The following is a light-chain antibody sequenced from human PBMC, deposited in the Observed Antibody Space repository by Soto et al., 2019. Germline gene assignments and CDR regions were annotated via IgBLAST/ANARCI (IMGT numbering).Light chain of an antibody. CDR2: RNN. V-gene: IGLV1-47*01. J-gene: IGLJ2*01. Sequence: QSVLTQPPSASGTPGQRVTISCSGSRSNIGSNYVYWYQQLPGTAPKLVIYRNNQRPSGVPDRFSGSKSGASASLVISGLRSEDEADYYCAAWDDRLGDVIFGGGTKLTVL. CDR3: AAWDDRLGDVI. CDR1: RSNIGSNY.